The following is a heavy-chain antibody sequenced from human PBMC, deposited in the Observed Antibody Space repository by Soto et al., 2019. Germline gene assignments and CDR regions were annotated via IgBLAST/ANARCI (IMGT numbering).Heavy chain of an antibody. V-gene: IGHV4-59*12. CDR3: VRLIGNSWLDF. CDR2: IYYAGSF. Sequence: PSETLSLTCTVSNGSISPYYWSWIRQSPGRGLEWIGYIYYAGSFTYNPSLKSRVTISLNTSKNQFSLHLNSVTPEDTAVYYCVRLIGNSWLDFWGQGTLVTVSS. J-gene: IGHJ5*01. CDR1: NGSISPYY. D-gene: IGHD1-26*01.